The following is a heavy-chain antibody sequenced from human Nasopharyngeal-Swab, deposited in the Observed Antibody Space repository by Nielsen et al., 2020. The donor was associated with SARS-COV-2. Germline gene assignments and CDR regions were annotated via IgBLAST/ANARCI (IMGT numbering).Heavy chain of an antibody. CDR1: GFTLSSYA. V-gene: IGHV3-30-3*01. Sequence: GGSLRLSCAASGFTLSSYAMHWVRQAPGKGLEWVAVISYDGSNKYYADSVKGRFTISRDNSKNTLYLQMNSLRAEDTAVYYCAREDYYDSSGYYDRALDYWGQGTLITVSS. CDR2: ISYDGSNK. CDR3: AREDYYDSSGYYDRALDY. D-gene: IGHD3-22*01. J-gene: IGHJ4*02.